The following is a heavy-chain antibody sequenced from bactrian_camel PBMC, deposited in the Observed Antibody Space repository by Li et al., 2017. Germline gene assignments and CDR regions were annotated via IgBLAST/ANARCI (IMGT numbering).Heavy chain of an antibody. V-gene: IGHV3-3*01. J-gene: IGHJ4*01. CDR3: ASECSGEYCHRPPCDY. D-gene: IGHD1*01. Sequence: VQLVESGGGSVQAGESLRLRCSGSGYRYTTACMVWFRQAAGKDREVVARIYAGGGNTYYSDSVKDRFTISQDIRKNTIYLQMNSLKPEDTATYYCASECSGEYCHRPPCDYWGQGTQVTVS. CDR1: GYRYTTAC. CDR2: IYAGGGNT.